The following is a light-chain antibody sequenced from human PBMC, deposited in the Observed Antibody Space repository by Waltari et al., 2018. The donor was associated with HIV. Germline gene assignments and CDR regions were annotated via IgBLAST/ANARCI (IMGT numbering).Light chain of an antibody. Sequence: QSALTQPASVSGSPGQSITISCTGTNNDVDDYNYVSWYQHHPGKAPKGMMYEGNNRTSGVSNRCSGSKSGNTASLTISGLQAEDEADYFCTSYISSSSPVFGGWTKLTVL. CDR2: EGN. J-gene: IGLJ3*02. V-gene: IGLV2-14*01. CDR3: TSYISSSSPV. CDR1: NNDVDDYNY.